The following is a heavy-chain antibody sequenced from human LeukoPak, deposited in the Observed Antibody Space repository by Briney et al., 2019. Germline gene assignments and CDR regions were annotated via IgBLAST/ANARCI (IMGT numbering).Heavy chain of an antibody. J-gene: IGHJ4*02. D-gene: IGHD3-16*01. CDR1: DGSLSGYW. CDR2: ISHSGIT. V-gene: IGHV4-34*01. CDR3: ARGRDYIWGVSGF. Sequence: SETLSLTCAVYDGSLSGYWWSWIRQSPGKGLEWIGEISHSGITNYNPSFKSRVTMSGDTSSKQVSMKMTSVTAADTAVYFCARGRDYIWGVSGFWSQGTQVTVSS.